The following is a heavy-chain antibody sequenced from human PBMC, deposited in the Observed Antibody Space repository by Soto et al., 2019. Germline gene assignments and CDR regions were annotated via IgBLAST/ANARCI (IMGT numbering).Heavy chain of an antibody. D-gene: IGHD3-9*01. CDR3: AKDRPGCDSFTGYYSLDAFDV. CDR1: GYSITSGYY. CDR2: MYHSGST. Sequence: PSETLSLTCTVSGYSITSGYYWGWIRQPPGKGLEWIGSMYHSGSTYYNPSLKSRVIISVDTSKNQFSLKLSSVTAADTAVYYCAKDRPGCDSFTGYYSLDAFDVWGQGTMVTVSS. V-gene: IGHV4-38-2*02. J-gene: IGHJ3*01.